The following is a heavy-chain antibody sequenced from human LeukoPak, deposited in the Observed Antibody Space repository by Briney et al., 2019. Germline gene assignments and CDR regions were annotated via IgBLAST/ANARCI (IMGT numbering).Heavy chain of an antibody. CDR1: GYTFTGYY. D-gene: IGHD3-3*01. CDR3: ARSRLRFLEWLSDTLDY. CDR2: INPNSGGT. J-gene: IGHJ4*02. Sequence: ASVKVSCKASGYTFTGYYMHWVRQAPGQGLEWMGRINPNSGGTNYAQKFQGRVTMTRDTSISTPYMELSRLRSDDTAVYYCARSRLRFLEWLSDTLDYWGQGTLVTVSS. V-gene: IGHV1-2*06.